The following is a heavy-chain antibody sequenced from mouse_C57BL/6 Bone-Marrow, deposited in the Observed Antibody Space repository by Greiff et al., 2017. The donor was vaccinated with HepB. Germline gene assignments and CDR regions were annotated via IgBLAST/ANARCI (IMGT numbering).Heavy chain of an antibody. CDR3: AREYYGSSPTWYFDV. CDR1: GYTFTDYY. D-gene: IGHD1-1*01. V-gene: IGHV1-84*01. J-gene: IGHJ1*03. Sequence: QVHVKQSGPELVKPGASVKISCKASGYTFTDYYINWVKQRPGQGLEWIGWIYPGSGNTKYNEKFKGKATLTVDTSSSTAYMQLSSLTSEDSAVYFCAREYYGSSPTWYFDVWGTGTTVTVSS. CDR2: IYPGSGNT.